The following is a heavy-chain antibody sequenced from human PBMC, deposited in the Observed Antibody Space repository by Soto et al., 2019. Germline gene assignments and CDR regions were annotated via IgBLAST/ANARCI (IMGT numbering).Heavy chain of an antibody. D-gene: IGHD3-22*01. CDR1: GFTFSSYG. CDR3: AKCSGGYCS. V-gene: IGHV3-30*18. J-gene: IGHJ5*02. Sequence: GGSLRLSCAASGFTFSSYGMHWVRQAPGKGLEWVAVISYDGSNKYYADPVKGRFTISRDNSKNTLYLQMNSLRAEDTAVYYCAKCSGGYCSWGQGTLVTVSS. CDR2: ISYDGSNK.